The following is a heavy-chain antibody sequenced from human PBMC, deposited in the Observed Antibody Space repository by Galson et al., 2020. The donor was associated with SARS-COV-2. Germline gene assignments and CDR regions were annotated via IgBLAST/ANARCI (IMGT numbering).Heavy chain of an antibody. V-gene: IGHV1-69*04. CDR2: IIPILGIA. D-gene: IGHD3-22*01. CDR1: GGTFSSYT. Sequence: KISCKASGGTFSSYTISWVRQAPGQGLEWMGRIIPILGIANYAQKFQGRVTITADKSTSTAYMELSSLRSEDTAVYYCAREEVYYDSSGYSYWGQGTLVTVSS. J-gene: IGHJ4*02. CDR3: AREEVYYDSSGYSY.